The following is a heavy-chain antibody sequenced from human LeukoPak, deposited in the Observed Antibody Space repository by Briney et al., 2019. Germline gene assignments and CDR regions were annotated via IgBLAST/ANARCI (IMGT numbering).Heavy chain of an antibody. V-gene: IGHV3-30*04. J-gene: IGHJ4*02. D-gene: IGHD6-19*01. CDR3: ARAPPWESSGRPLYY. CDR1: GFTFSHYA. Sequence: GRSLRLSCAASGFTFSHYAMHWVRQAPGKGLEWVAVISYDGTNKYYADSAKGRFTISRDNSKDTLYLQMNSLRAEDTAVYYCARAPPWESSGRPLYYWGQGTLITVSS. CDR2: ISYDGTNK.